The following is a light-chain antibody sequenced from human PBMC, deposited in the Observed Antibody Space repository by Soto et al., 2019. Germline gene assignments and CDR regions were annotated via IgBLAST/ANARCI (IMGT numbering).Light chain of an antibody. Sequence: EIVLTQSPGTLSLSPGEGATLSCRASQSVSGSSLAWYQQKPGQAPRLLIYGASSRATGIPDRFSGSGSGTDFTLTISRQEPEDFAVYYCQQYGSSPRTFGQGTKVEI. J-gene: IGKJ1*01. CDR1: QSVSGSS. V-gene: IGKV3-20*01. CDR3: QQYGSSPRT. CDR2: GAS.